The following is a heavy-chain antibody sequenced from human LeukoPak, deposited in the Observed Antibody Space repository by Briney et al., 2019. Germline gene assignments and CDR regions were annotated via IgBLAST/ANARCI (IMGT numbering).Heavy chain of an antibody. J-gene: IGHJ4*02. CDR2: IWYDGSNK. CDR1: GFTFSSYG. V-gene: IGHV3-33*01. D-gene: IGHD4-23*01. Sequence: GGSLRLSCAASGFTFSSYGMHWVRQAPGKGLEWVAVIWYDGSNKYYADSVKGRFTISRDNSKNTLYLQMNSLRAEDTAVYYCARDAGYGGNSYFDYWGQGTLVTVSS. CDR3: ARDAGYGGNSYFDY.